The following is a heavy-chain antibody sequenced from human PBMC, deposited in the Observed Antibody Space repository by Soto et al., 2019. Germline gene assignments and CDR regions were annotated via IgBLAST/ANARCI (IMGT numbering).Heavy chain of an antibody. CDR1: GFTFSSYW. D-gene: IGHD1-20*01. CDR3: AREGYNWNDQANWFDP. V-gene: IGHV3-74*01. Sequence: PGGSLRLSCAASGFTFSSYWMHWVRQAPGKGLVWVSRINSDGSSTSYADSVKGRFTISRDNAKNTLYLQMNSLRAEDTAVYYCAREGYNWNDQANWFDPWGQGTLVTVSS. J-gene: IGHJ5*02. CDR2: INSDGSST.